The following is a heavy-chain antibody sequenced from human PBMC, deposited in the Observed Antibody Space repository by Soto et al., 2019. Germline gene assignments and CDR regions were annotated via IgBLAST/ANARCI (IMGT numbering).Heavy chain of an antibody. J-gene: IGHJ4*02. CDR3: ATGGRQWLVTSDFNY. Sequence: VQLVESGGGVVQPGRSLRLSCAASGFTFSDYAMHWVRQAPGKGLEWVAVVSHDGRNTHYADSVKGRFTISRDSSKNTVSLEMTSLRAEDTAVYYGATGGRQWLVTSDFNYWGQGARVTVSS. V-gene: IGHV3-30*03. CDR2: VSHDGRNT. D-gene: IGHD6-19*01. CDR1: GFTFSDYA.